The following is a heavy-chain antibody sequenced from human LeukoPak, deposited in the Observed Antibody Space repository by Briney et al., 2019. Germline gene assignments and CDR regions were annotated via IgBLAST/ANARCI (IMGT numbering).Heavy chain of an antibody. CDR1: GFTFSSYG. V-gene: IGHV3-30*18. Sequence: PGGSLRLSCAASGFTFSSYGMHWVRQAPGKGLEWVPVISYDGSNKYYADSAKGRFTISRDNSKNTLYLQMNSLRAEDTAEFYCAKDRGYITYYFDYWGQGTLVTVSS. CDR2: ISYDGSNK. CDR3: AKDRGYITYYFDY. D-gene: IGHD3-10*01. J-gene: IGHJ4*02.